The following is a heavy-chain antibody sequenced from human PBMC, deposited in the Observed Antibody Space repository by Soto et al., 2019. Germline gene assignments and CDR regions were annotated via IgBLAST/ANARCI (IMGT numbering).Heavy chain of an antibody. Sequence: ASVKVSCTDSGYTYTSYGISWVRQAPGQGLEWMGWISAYNGNTNYAQKLQGRVTMTTDTSTSTAYMELRSLRSDDTAVYYCARSSPHYYGSGSYDWGQGTLVTVSS. V-gene: IGHV1-18*01. CDR3: ARSSPHYYGSGSYD. CDR2: ISAYNGNT. J-gene: IGHJ4*02. D-gene: IGHD3-10*01. CDR1: GYTYTSYG.